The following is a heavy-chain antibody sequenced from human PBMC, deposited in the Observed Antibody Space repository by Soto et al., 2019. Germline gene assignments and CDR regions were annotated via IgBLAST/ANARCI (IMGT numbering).Heavy chain of an antibody. CDR2: IRGSDGTT. CDR3: ARLPWADYGGIFDP. D-gene: IGHD4-17*01. V-gene: IGHV3-23*01. Sequence: QPGGSLRLSCAASGFSFSTFDMSWVRQAPGKGLQCVSFIRGSDGTTYYADSVRGRFTISRDNSRNTLYLQMNSLRADDTAVYYCARLPWADYGGIFDPWGQGTLVTVSS. J-gene: IGHJ5*02. CDR1: GFSFSTFD.